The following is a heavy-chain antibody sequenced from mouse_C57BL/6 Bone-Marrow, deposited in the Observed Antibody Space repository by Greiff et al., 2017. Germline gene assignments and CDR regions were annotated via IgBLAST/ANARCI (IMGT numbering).Heavy chain of an antibody. D-gene: IGHD1-3*01. CDR1: GFNIKDDY. CDR3: TGAIVGAMDY. CDR2: IDPENGDT. V-gene: IGHV14-4*01. J-gene: IGHJ4*01. Sequence: EVQLQESGAELVRPGASVKLSCTASGFNIKDDYMHWVKQRPEQGLEWIGWIDPENGDTEYASKFQGKATITADTSSNTAYLQLSSLTSEDPAVYYCTGAIVGAMDYWGQGTSVTVSS.